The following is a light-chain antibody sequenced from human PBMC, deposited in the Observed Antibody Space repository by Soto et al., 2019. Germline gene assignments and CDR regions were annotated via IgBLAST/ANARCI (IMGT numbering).Light chain of an antibody. CDR2: EVV. CDR1: KSDISVYDF. J-gene: IGLJ1*01. Sequence: QSVLTQPPSASGSPGQSVTISYTGTKSDISVYDFVSWYQHHPGKAPRLIIYEVVQRPSGVPDRFSGSKSGNTASLTVSGLQAADEAVYFCKSYAGSNTYVFGSGTKLTVL. CDR3: KSYAGSNTYV. V-gene: IGLV2-8*01.